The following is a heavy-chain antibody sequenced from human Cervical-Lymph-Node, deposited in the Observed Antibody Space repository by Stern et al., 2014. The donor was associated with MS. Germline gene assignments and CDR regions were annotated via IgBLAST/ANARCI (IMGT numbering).Heavy chain of an antibody. V-gene: IGHV3-30-3*01. CDR1: GFIFSSRS. CDR3: TSGTIYGFNALDI. Sequence: VQLLESGGGVVQPGRSLRLSCAASGFIFSSRSMHWVRQAPGKGLEWVASISNDGSNKYSADSVRGRFTISRDNSGNTLFLQMNSLRREDTAVYYCTSGTIYGFNALDIWGQGTMVIVSS. CDR2: ISNDGSNK. D-gene: IGHD4-17*01. J-gene: IGHJ3*02.